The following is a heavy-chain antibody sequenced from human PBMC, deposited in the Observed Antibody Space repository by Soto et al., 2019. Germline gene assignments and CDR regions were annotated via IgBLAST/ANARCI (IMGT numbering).Heavy chain of an antibody. Sequence: SETLSLTCTVSGSSISSGGYYWSWIRQHPGKGLEWIGYIYYSGSTYYNPSLKSRVTISVDTSKNQFSLKLISVTAADTAVYYCARDVSTTVTNYFDYWGQGTLVTVSS. CDR3: ARDVSTTVTNYFDY. CDR1: GSSISSGGYY. V-gene: IGHV4-31*03. CDR2: IYYSGST. D-gene: IGHD4-4*01. J-gene: IGHJ4*02.